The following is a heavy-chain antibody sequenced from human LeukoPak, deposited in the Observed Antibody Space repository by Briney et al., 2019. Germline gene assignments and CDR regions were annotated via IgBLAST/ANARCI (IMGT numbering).Heavy chain of an antibody. D-gene: IGHD4-23*01. Sequence: PGGSLRLSCAASGFXFSSFGINWVRQAPGKGPEWLSYIGPSSSAIYYADSMRGRFTISRDNAKNSLYLQMNSVTDEDTAVYYCARHDYGGNSGDYWGQGTLVTVSS. CDR3: ARHDYGGNSGDY. CDR1: GFXFSSFG. V-gene: IGHV3-48*02. CDR2: IGPSSSAI. J-gene: IGHJ4*02.